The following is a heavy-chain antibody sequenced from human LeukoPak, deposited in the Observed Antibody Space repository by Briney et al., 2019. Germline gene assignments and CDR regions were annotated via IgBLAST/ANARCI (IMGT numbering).Heavy chain of an antibody. Sequence: GGSLRLSCAASGFTFSSYGMHWVRQAPGKGLEWVAVISYDGSNKYYADSVKGRFTISRDNSKSTLYLQMNSLRAEDTAVYYCAKAFRYFDSVDWGQGTQVTVSS. D-gene: IGHD3-9*01. CDR2: ISYDGSNK. J-gene: IGHJ4*02. CDR3: AKAFRYFDSVD. V-gene: IGHV3-30*18. CDR1: GFTFSSYG.